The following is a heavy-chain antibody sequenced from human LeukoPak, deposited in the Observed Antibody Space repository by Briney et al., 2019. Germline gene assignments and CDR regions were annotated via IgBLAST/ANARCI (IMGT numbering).Heavy chain of an antibody. D-gene: IGHD6-6*01. V-gene: IGHV5-10-1*01. CDR3: ARRSDSSSSLDP. CDR2: IDTSDSYT. J-gene: IGHJ5*02. CDR1: GSTFTSYW. Sequence: RGESLEISGQGSGSTFTSYWISWARQLPGKGLEWMGRIDTSDSYTNYSPSFQGHVTISADKSISTAYLQWSSLKASDTAMYYCARRSDSSSSLDPWGQGTLVTVSS.